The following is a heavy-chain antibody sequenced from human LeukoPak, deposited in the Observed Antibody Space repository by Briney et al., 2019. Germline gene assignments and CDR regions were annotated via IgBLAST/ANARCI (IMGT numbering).Heavy chain of an antibody. Sequence: ASGTLSLTCTVSGGSISSYYWSWIRQPPGKGLEWIGYIYYSGSTNYNPSLKSRVTISVDTSKNQFSLKLSSVTAADTAVYYCARVEYSGSYYGGLDYWGQGTLVTVSS. CDR3: ARVEYSGSYYGGLDY. V-gene: IGHV4-59*01. CDR2: IYYSGST. J-gene: IGHJ4*02. D-gene: IGHD1-26*01. CDR1: GGSISSYY.